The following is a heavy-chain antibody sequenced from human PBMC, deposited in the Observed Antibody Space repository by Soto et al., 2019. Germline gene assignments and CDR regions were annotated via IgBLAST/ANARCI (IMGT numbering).Heavy chain of an antibody. CDR3: VRGGFLSHDHVIIAPATLGFDP. J-gene: IGHJ5*02. CDR1: GYTFTTYD. D-gene: IGHD2-2*01. V-gene: IGHV1-8*01. Sequence: ASVKVSCKASGYTFTTYDINWVRQAPGQGLEWMGWMNPNRTNTGYAEKFQGRVTMTRDTSISTAYMELSSLRYDDTAVYYCVRGGFLSHDHVIIAPATLGFDPCGQGPLVTVSS. CDR2: MNPNRTNT.